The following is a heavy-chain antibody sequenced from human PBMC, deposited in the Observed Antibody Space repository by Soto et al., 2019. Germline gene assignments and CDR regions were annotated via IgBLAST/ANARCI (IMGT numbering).Heavy chain of an antibody. Sequence: SETLSLTCTVSGGSISTVDYWWSWIRQSPDMGLEWIGHIYDGGRTYNNPSLESRVTMSVDTSKSQLSLTLSSVSAADTAVYYCARGPSGDKVDSWSQG. V-gene: IGHV4-30-4*01. D-gene: IGHD7-27*01. J-gene: IGHJ4*02. CDR1: GGSISTVDYW. CDR2: IYDGGRT. CDR3: ARGPSGDKVDS.